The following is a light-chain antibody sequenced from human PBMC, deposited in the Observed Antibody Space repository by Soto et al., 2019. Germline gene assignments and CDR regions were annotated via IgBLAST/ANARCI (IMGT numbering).Light chain of an antibody. CDR2: AAS. CDR1: QSVDSSF. Sequence: IVLTQCPGTLSLSPRERATLSCIVSQSVDSSFLGWYQQKPGQSPRLLIYAASSRASGIPDRFSGSGSGTDFTLSINGLDPEDLAVYYCQQYGTVPWTFGQGTKVDIK. CDR3: QQYGTVPWT. J-gene: IGKJ1*01. V-gene: IGKV3-20*01.